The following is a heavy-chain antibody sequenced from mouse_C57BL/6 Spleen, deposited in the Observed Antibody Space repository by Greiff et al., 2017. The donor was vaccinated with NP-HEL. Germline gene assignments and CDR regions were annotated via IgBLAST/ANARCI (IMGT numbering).Heavy chain of an antibody. Sequence: QVQLQQSGPELVKPGASVKISCKASGYAFSSSWMNWVKQRPGKGLEWIGRIYPGDGDTNYNGKFKGKATLTADKSSSTAYMQLSSLTSEDSAVYFCARSRESSPDYWGQGTTLTVSS. CDR1: GYAFSSSW. CDR2: IYPGDGDT. V-gene: IGHV1-82*01. CDR3: ARSRESSPDY. J-gene: IGHJ2*01.